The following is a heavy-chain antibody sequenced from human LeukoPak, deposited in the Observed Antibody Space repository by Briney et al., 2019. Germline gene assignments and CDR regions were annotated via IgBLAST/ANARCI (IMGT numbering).Heavy chain of an antibody. V-gene: IGHV3-30*03. CDR2: ISYDGSSK. CDR3: ARPPPSCSSTSCYQQY. J-gene: IGHJ4*02. CDR1: GFTFSTYG. D-gene: IGHD2-2*01. Sequence: PGGSLRLSCAASGFTFSTYGMHWVRQAPGKGLEWVAIISYDGSSKYYTDSVKGRFTISGDNSKNTLYLQMNSLRPEDTAVYYCARPPPSCSSTSCYQQYWGQGTLVTVSS.